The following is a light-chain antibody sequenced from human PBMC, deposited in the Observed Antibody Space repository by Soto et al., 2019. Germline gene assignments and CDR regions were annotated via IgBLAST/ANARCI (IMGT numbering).Light chain of an antibody. Sequence: EIVMTQSPATLSVSPGERATLSCRASQSITSNLAWYQQKPGQAPRLLIYDASTRATGIPARFSGSGSGTEFTLTISSLQSEDFAVYYCQQYHNWPSTFGPGTKVDIK. CDR2: DAS. CDR3: QQYHNWPST. V-gene: IGKV3-15*01. CDR1: QSITSN. J-gene: IGKJ3*01.